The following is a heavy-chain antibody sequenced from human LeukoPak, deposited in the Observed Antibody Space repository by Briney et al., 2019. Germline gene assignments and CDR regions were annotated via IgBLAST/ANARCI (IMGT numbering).Heavy chain of an antibody. J-gene: IGHJ3*02. V-gene: IGHV6-1*01. D-gene: IGHD1-1*01. CDR3: ATSRTTDAFHI. CDR1: GDSVSSNSAA. Sequence: SQTLSLTCAISGDSVSSNSAAWSWIRQSPSRGLEWLGRTHYKSQWYNDYAVSVKSRITINPDTSKNHFSLQLNSVTPEDTAIYYCATSRTTDAFHIWGQGTMVTVSS. CDR2: THYKSQWYN.